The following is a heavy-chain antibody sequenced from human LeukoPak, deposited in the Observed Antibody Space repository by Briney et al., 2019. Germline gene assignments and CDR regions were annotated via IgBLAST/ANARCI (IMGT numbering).Heavy chain of an antibody. D-gene: IGHD3-10*01. CDR3: TRVGLAGWYFDL. J-gene: IGHJ2*01. CDR2: IKQDGHDI. Sequence: VANIKQDGHDIDSVDSVKGRFTVSRDNAKNSLYLQMNSLRAEDTAVYYCTRVGLAGWYFDLWGRGTLVTVSS. V-gene: IGHV3-7*01.